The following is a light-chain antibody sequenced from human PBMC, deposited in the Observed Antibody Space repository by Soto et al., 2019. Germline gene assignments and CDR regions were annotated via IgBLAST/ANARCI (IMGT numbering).Light chain of an antibody. Sequence: QSALTQPASVSGSPGQSITISCTGTSSDVGGYNYVSWYQQHPGKAPKLMIYNVSNRPSGVSNRFSGSKSGNTAFLTISGIQAEDEDDYYCSSYSGSTAVVFGGGTQLTVL. J-gene: IGLJ2*01. CDR1: SSDVGGYNY. CDR2: NVS. CDR3: SSYSGSTAVV. V-gene: IGLV2-14*01.